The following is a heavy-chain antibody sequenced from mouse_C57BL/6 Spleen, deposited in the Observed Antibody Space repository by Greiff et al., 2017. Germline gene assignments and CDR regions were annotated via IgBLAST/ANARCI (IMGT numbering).Heavy chain of an antibody. CDR1: GYTFTSYW. D-gene: IGHD2-2*01. V-gene: IGHV1-53*01. J-gene: IGHJ1*03. CDR2: INPSNGGT. Sequence: QVQLQQPGTELVKPGASVKLSCKASGYTFTSYWMHWVKQRPGQGLEWIGNINPSNGGTNYNEKFKSKATLTVDKSSSTAYMQLSSLTSEDSAVXYCARSGLRREYWYFDVWGTGTTVTVSS. CDR3: ARSGLRREYWYFDV.